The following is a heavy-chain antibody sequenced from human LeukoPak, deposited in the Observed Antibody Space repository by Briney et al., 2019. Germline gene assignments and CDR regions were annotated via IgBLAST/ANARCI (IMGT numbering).Heavy chain of an antibody. D-gene: IGHD3-22*01. CDR3: ARPGYYYDSSGYGDAFDI. CDR1: GYTFTSYG. CDR2: ISAYNGNT. J-gene: IGHJ3*02. V-gene: IGHV1-18*01. Sequence: ASVKVSCKASGYTFTSYGISWVRQAPGQGLEWMGWISAYNGNTNYAQKLQGRVTMTTDTSTSTAYMELRSLRSDDTAVYYCARPGYYYDSSGYGDAFDIWGQGTMVTVSS.